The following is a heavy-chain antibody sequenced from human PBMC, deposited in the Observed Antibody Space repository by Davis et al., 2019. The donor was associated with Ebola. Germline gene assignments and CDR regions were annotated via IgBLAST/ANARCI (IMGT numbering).Heavy chain of an antibody. CDR1: GGTFSSYA. CDR3: ARVRIAAAGTWGWFDP. Sequence: ASVKVSCKASGGTFSSYAISWVRQAPGQGLEWMGIINPSGGSTSYAQKFQGRVTMTRDTSTSTVYMELSSLRSEDTAVYYCARVRIAAAGTWGWFDPWGQGTLVTVSS. V-gene: IGHV1-46*01. J-gene: IGHJ5*02. D-gene: IGHD6-13*01. CDR2: INPSGGST.